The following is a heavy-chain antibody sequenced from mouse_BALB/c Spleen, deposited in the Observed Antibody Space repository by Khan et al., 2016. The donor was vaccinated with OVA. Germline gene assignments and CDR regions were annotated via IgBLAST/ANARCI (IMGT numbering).Heavy chain of an antibody. V-gene: IGHV2-3*01. Sequence: QVQLKESGPGLVAPSQSLSITCTVSGFSLTNYGVSWIRQPPGKGLEWLGVIWGDGNTNYHSALISRLRLSKDNSKSQVFLKLNSLQTDDTATYYCASYYGNYPYAMDYWGQGTSVTVSS. J-gene: IGHJ4*01. CDR3: ASYYGNYPYAMDY. D-gene: IGHD2-10*01. CDR1: GFSLTNYG. CDR2: IWGDGNT.